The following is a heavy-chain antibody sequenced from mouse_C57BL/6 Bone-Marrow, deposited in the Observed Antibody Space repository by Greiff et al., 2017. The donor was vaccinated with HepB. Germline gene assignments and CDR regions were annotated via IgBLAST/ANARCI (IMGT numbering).Heavy chain of an antibody. Sequence: EVQVVESGGGLVQPGGSMKLSCVASGFTFSNYWMNWVRQSPEKGLEWVAQIRLKSDNYATHYAESVKGRFTISRDDSKSSVYLQMNNLRAEDTGIYYCTGSGSSYVSFDYWGKGTTLTVSS. D-gene: IGHD1-1*01. CDR1: GFTFSNYW. CDR3: TGSGSSYVSFDY. V-gene: IGHV6-3*01. CDR2: IRLKSDNYAT. J-gene: IGHJ2*01.